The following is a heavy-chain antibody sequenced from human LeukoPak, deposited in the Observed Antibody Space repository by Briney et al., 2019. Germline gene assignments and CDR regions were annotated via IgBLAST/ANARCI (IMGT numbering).Heavy chain of an antibody. CDR3: AKVRFPATVTTPPDY. CDR1: GFTFSSYG. D-gene: IGHD4-11*01. CDR2: MSYDGSNK. Sequence: GRSLRLSCAASGFTFSSYGMHWVRQAPGKGLEWVAVMSYDGSNKYYADSVKGRFTISRDNSKNTLYLQMNSLRAEDTAVYYCAKVRFPATVTTPPDYWGQGTLVTVSS. J-gene: IGHJ4*02. V-gene: IGHV3-30*18.